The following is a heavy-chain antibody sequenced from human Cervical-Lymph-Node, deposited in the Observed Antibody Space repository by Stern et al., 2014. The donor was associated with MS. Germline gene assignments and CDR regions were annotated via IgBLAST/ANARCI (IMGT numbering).Heavy chain of an antibody. V-gene: IGHV4-30-4*01. D-gene: IGHD5-24*01. CDR1: GGSISSAEYY. CDR2: IHNSGTT. J-gene: IGHJ4*02. Sequence: QVQLQESGPGLVKPSQTLSLTCAVTGGSISSAEYYWSWIRQSPGKGLEWIGYIHNSGTTYYNPSRKSRVTISVDTSKNQFSLKLRSVTAADTAVYYCSRDADGYSLVFGYWGRGTLVTVSS. CDR3: SRDADGYSLVFGY.